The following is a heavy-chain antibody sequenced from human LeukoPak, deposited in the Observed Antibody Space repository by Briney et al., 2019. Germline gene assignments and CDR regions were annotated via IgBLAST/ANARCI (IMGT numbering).Heavy chain of an antibody. V-gene: IGHV1-2*06. Sequence: ASVKVSCKASGYTFAAYFMHWVRQAPGQGLEWMGRINPNGGDTNYAQKFQGRVTMTGDTSISTAYMELSSLRSDDTAVYYCARGFVLRYFDWLHPYGMDVWGQGTTVTVSS. J-gene: IGHJ6*02. CDR1: GYTFAAYF. CDR2: INPNGGDT. D-gene: IGHD3-9*01. CDR3: ARGFVLRYFDWLHPYGMDV.